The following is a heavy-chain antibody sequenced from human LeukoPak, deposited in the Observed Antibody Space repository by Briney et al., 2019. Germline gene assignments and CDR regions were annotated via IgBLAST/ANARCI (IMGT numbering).Heavy chain of an antibody. D-gene: IGHD6-13*01. J-gene: IGHJ6*02. CDR2: ISGSGGST. Sequence: PGGSLRLSCAASGFTFSSYAMSWVRQAPGKGLEWVSAISGSGGSTYYTDSVKGRFTISRDNSKNTLYLQMNSLRAEDTAVYYCAKGVYSSSWHGMDVWGQGTTVTVSS. CDR3: AKGVYSSSWHGMDV. CDR1: GFTFSSYA. V-gene: IGHV3-23*01.